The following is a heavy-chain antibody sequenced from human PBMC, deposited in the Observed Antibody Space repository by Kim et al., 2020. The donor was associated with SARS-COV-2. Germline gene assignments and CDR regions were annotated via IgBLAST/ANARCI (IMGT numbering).Heavy chain of an antibody. CDR3: ARYSMADYVWGSYRWYFDL. J-gene: IGHJ2*01. Sequence: SETLSLTCTVSGGSISSYYWSWIRQPPGKGLEWIGYIYYSGSTNYNPSLKSRVTISVDTSKNQFSLKLSSVTAADTAVYYCARYSMADYVWGSYRWYFDLWGRGTLVTVSS. V-gene: IGHV4-59*01. CDR1: GGSISSYY. CDR2: IYYSGST. D-gene: IGHD3-16*02.